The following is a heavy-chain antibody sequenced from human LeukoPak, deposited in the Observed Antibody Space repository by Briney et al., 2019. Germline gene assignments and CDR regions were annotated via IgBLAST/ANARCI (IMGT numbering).Heavy chain of an antibody. D-gene: IGHD6-13*01. CDR1: GGSISSSSYY. Sequence: SETLSLTCTVSGGSISSSSYYLGWIRQPPGKGLEWIGSIYYSGSTYYNPSLKSRVTISVDTSKNQFSLKLSSVPAADTAVYHCARARKQQLYFDAFDIWGQGTMVTVSS. CDR3: ARARKQQLYFDAFDI. CDR2: IYYSGST. V-gene: IGHV4-39*01. J-gene: IGHJ3*02.